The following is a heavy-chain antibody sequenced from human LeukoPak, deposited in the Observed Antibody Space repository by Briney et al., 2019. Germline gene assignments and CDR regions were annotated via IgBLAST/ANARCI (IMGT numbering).Heavy chain of an antibody. Sequence: ASVKVSCKASGYTFTTYNINWVRQAPGQGLEWMGWISGYNGNTNYAQKLQGRVTMTTDTSTSTAYMELRSLKSDDTAVYYCARGSVPRENYYDSSGYPYYFDYWGQGTLVTVSS. D-gene: IGHD3-22*01. CDR2: ISGYNGNT. CDR1: GYTFTTYN. J-gene: IGHJ4*02. CDR3: ARGSVPRENYYDSSGYPYYFDY. V-gene: IGHV1-18*01.